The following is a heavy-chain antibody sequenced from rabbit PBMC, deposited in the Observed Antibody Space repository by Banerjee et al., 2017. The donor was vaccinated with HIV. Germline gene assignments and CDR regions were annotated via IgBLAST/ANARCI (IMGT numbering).Heavy chain of an antibody. J-gene: IGHJ4*01. CDR3: ARAYSYDDAVYGYATFTL. CDR2: IYTGSSGST. V-gene: IGHV1S45*01. D-gene: IGHD6-1*01. CDR1: GFSFSSGYW. Sequence: QEQLVESGGGLVQPEGSLTLTCTASGFSFSSGYWICWVRQAPGKGLEWIACIYTGSSGSTYYASWAKGRFTISKTSSTTVTLQMTSLTAADTATYFCARAYSYDDAVYGYATFTLWGPGTLVTVS.